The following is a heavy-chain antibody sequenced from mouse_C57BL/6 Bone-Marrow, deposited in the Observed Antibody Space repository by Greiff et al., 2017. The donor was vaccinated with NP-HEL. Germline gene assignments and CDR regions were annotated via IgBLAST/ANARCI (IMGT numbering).Heavy chain of an antibody. CDR1: GYTFTDYY. Sequence: EVKLQESGPVLVKPGASVKMSCKASGYTFTDYYMNWVKQSHGKSLEWIGVINPYNGGTSYNQKFKGKATLTVDKSSSTAYMELNSLTSEDSAVYYCARLLRSYWGQGTTLTVSS. CDR2: INPYNGGT. CDR3: ARLLRSY. V-gene: IGHV1-19*01. D-gene: IGHD1-1*01. J-gene: IGHJ2*01.